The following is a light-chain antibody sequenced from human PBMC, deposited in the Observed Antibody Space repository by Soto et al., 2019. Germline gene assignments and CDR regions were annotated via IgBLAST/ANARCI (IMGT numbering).Light chain of an antibody. CDR2: SND. V-gene: IGLV1-44*01. Sequence: QSVLTQPPSASGTPGQRVTISCSGASSNIGGNSVNWYRQLPGTPPTLLIYSNDRRPSGVPDRLSASKSGTSASLAISGLQSEDEADYYCAALDDTLNGVVFGGGTKLTVL. J-gene: IGLJ2*01. CDR3: AALDDTLNGVV. CDR1: SSNIGGNS.